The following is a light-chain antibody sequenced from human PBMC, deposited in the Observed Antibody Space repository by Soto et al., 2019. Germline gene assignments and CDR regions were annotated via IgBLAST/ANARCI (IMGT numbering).Light chain of an antibody. J-gene: IGLJ2*01. CDR2: DVS. Sequence: QSALTQPRSVSGSPGQSVTISCTGTSSDVGGYNYVSWYQQHPGKAPKLMIYDVSKRPSGVPDRFSGSKSGNTDSLTISGLQAEDEADYYCCSYAGSYTFGVVFGGGTKVTVL. CDR3: CSYAGSYTFGVV. V-gene: IGLV2-11*01. CDR1: SSDVGGYNY.